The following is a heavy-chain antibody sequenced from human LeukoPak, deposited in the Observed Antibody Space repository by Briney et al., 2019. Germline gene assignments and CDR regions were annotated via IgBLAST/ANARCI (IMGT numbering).Heavy chain of an antibody. CDR2: IYYSGST. Sequence: SETLSLTCTVSGGXISSYYCSWIRQPPGKGLKWIGYIYYSGSTNYNPSLKSRVTISVDTSKNQFSLKLSSVTAADTAVYYCATYCSGGSCYSDDAFDIWGQGTMVTVSS. V-gene: IGHV4-59*08. D-gene: IGHD2-15*01. CDR1: GGXISSYY. J-gene: IGHJ3*02. CDR3: ATYCSGGSCYSDDAFDI.